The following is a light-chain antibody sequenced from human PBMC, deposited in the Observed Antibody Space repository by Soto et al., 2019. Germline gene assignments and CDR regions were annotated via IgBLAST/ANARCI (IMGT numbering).Light chain of an antibody. CDR2: EVN. J-gene: IGLJ1*01. V-gene: IGLV2-8*01. Sequence: QSALTQPPSASGSPGQSVAISCTGTSSDVGGYNYVSWYQQHPGKAPKLMIYEVNKRPSGVPDRFSGSKSGNTASLTVSGLQAEDEADYYCISYTDRQSDLFGTGTKVTVL. CDR1: SSDVGGYNY. CDR3: ISYTDRQSDL.